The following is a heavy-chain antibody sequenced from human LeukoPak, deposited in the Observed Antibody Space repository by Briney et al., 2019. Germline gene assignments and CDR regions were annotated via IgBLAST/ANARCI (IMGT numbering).Heavy chain of an antibody. V-gene: IGHV4-34*01. J-gene: IGHJ4*02. CDR2: INHSGST. D-gene: IGHD5-12*01. CDR3: ARATGYSGYDCL. CDR1: GGSFSGYY. Sequence: SETLSLTCAVYGGSFSGYYWSRIRHPPGKGLEWIGEINHSGSTNYNPSLKSRVTISVDTSKNQFSLKLSSVTAADTAVYYCARATGYSGYDCLGGQGTLVTVSS.